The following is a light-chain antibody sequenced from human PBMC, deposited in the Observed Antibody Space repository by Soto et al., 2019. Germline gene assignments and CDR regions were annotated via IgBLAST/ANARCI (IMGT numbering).Light chain of an antibody. Sequence: QSALTQPASVSGSPGQSITISCTGTSSDVGGYNYVSWYQQHPGKAPKLMIYEVSNRPSGVSTRFSGSKSGNTASLTISGVQAEDEAHYYCSSYTSSSTLYVFGRGTKVTVL. CDR1: SSDVGGYNY. CDR2: EVS. CDR3: SSYTSSSTLYV. V-gene: IGLV2-14*01. J-gene: IGLJ1*01.